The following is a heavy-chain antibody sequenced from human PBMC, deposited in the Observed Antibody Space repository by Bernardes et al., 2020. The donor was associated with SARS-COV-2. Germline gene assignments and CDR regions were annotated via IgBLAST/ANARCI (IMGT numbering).Heavy chain of an antibody. CDR1: DDSISSSNYY. CDR2: LYYSGST. J-gene: IGHJ4*02. Sequence: SETLSLTCSVSDDSISSSNYYWGWIRQPPGKGLEWIGSLYYSGSTYYNPSLKSRVTISVDTSKNQFSLRLNSVTAADTALYSCARHGRWELLWPFDYWGQGSLVTVSS. V-gene: IGHV4-39*01. CDR3: ARHGRWELLWPFDY. D-gene: IGHD1-26*01.